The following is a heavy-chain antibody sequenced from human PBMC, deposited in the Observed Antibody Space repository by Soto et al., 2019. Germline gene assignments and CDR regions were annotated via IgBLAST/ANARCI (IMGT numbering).Heavy chain of an antibody. Sequence: SETLSLTCTVSGGSISSGGYCWSGIRQHPGKGLEWIGYIYYSGSTYYNPSLKSRVTISVDTSKNQFSLKLSSVTAEDTAVYYCAKQGPDYWGQGTLVTVSS. CDR3: AKQGPDY. CDR2: IYYSGST. V-gene: IGHV4-31*03. J-gene: IGHJ4*02. CDR1: GGSISSGGYC.